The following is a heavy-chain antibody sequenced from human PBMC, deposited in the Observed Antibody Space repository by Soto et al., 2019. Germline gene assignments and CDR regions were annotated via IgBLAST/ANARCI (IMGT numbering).Heavy chain of an antibody. D-gene: IGHD1-26*01. CDR3: ARAKGRAAPPKAYYYYCGMDV. CDR2: INHSGST. Sequence: PSDTLSLTCAVYGGSFSGYYWSWIRQPPGKGLEWIGEINHSGSTNYNPSLKSRVTISVDTSKNQFSLKLSSVTAADTAVYYCARAKGRAAPPKAYYYYCGMDVWGQVSTVTVSS. V-gene: IGHV4-34*01. J-gene: IGHJ6*02. CDR1: GGSFSGYY.